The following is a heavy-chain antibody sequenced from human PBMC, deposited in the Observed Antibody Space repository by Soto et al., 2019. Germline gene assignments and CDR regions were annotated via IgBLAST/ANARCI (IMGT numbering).Heavy chain of an antibody. CDR2: INPSGATT. CDR1: GYTFTSYY. J-gene: IGHJ4*02. CDR3: ARRDCFSSSCYFKY. V-gene: IGHV1-46*01. D-gene: IGHD2-2*01. Sequence: QVSLVQSGAEVKKPGASVKVSCKASGYTFTSYYVHLVRQAPGQGLEWMGIINPSGATTTYAQNFQARVAMTRDTSTSTVYMELSSLRSEDTAVYYCARRDCFSSSCYFKYWGQGTLVTVSS.